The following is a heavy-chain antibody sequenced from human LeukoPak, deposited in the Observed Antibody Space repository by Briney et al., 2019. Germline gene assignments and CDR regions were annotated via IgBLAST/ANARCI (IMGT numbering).Heavy chain of an antibody. CDR1: GFIFSSYS. V-gene: IGHV3-21*01. CDR3: AREAGQWLAFDY. CDR2: ISSSSSFI. J-gene: IGHJ4*01. D-gene: IGHD6-19*01. Sequence: GGSLRLSCAASGFIFSSYSMNWVRQAPGKGLEWVSSISSSSSFIYYADSVKGRFTASRDNAKTSLYLQMNSLRAEDTAVYYCAREAGQWLAFDYWGQGTLVTVSS.